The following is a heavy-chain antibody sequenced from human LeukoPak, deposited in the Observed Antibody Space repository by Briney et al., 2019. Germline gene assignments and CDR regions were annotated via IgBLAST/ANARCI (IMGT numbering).Heavy chain of an antibody. Sequence: GGSLGLSCAASGFTFSSYAMSWVRQAPGKGLEWVAVVSYDGSNKYYADSVKRRFTISRDNPKNTLYLQMNSLRAEDTAVYYCARGEVAGTGYYYYGMDVWGQGTTVTVSS. V-gene: IGHV3-30*04. CDR2: VSYDGSNK. J-gene: IGHJ6*02. CDR3: ARGEVAGTGYYYYGMDV. CDR1: GFTFSSYA. D-gene: IGHD6-19*01.